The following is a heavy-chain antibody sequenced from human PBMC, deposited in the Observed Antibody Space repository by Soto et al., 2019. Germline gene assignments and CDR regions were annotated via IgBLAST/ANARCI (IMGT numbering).Heavy chain of an antibody. CDR1: GYTFTGYY. D-gene: IGHD1-1*01. J-gene: IGHJ6*02. Sequence: ASVKVSCKASGYTFTGYYMHWVRQAPGQGLEWMGWINPNSGGTNYAQKFQGWVTMTRDTSISTAYMELSRLRSDDTAVYYCARGIGEELKTGTDYYYYGMDVWGQGTTVTVSS. CDR3: ARGIGEELKTGTDYYYYGMDV. CDR2: INPNSGGT. V-gene: IGHV1-2*04.